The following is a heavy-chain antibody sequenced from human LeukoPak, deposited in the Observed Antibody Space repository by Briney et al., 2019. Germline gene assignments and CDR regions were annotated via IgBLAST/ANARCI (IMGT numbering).Heavy chain of an antibody. V-gene: IGHV1-2*02. CDR3: ARAHLNHQITMIVVAYFDY. D-gene: IGHD3-22*01. J-gene: IGHJ4*02. CDR1: GYTFTGYY. Sequence: GASVKVSCTASGYTFTGYYMHWVRQTPGQGLEWMGWINPNSGGTNYAQKFQGRVTMTRDTSISTAYMELSRLRSDDTAVYYCARAHLNHQITMIVVAYFDYWGQGTLVTVSS. CDR2: INPNSGGT.